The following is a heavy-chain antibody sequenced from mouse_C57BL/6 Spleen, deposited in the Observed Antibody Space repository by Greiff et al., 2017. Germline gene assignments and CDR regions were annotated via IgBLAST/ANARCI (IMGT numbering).Heavy chain of an antibody. CDR3: ARTHITTVVATDWFAY. Sequence: VQLQQPGAELVKPGASVKLSCKASGYTFTSYWMHWVKQRPGRGLEWIGRIDPNSGGTKYNEKFKSKATLTVDKPSSTAYMQLSSLTSEDSAVYYCARTHITTVVATDWFAYWGQGTLVTVSA. CDR2: IDPNSGGT. V-gene: IGHV1-72*01. D-gene: IGHD1-1*01. J-gene: IGHJ3*01. CDR1: GYTFTSYW.